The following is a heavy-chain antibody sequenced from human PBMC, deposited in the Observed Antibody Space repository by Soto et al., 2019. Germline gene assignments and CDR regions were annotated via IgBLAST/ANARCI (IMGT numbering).Heavy chain of an antibody. V-gene: IGHV4-31*03. CDR1: GGSISSGGYY. J-gene: IGHJ4*02. Sequence: QVQLQESGPGLVKPSQTLSLTCTVSGGSISSGGYYWSWIRQHPGKGLEWIGYIYYSGSTYYNPSLKSRVTISVDTSKNQFSLKLSSVTAADTAVYYCARFLTLKKRDIDYYFDYWGQGTLVTVSS. D-gene: IGHD2-15*01. CDR3: ARFLTLKKRDIDYYFDY. CDR2: IYYSGST.